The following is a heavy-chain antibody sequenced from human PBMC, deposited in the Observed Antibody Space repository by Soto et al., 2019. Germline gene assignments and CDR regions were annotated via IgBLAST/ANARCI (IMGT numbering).Heavy chain of an antibody. CDR3: ARIPKYYYGSGRDYYFDY. CDR2: ISSSSSYI. V-gene: IGHV3-21*01. D-gene: IGHD3-10*01. Sequence: GSLRLSCAASGFTFSSYSMNWVRQAPGKGLEWVSSISSSSSYIYYADSVKGRFTISRDNAKNSLYLQMNSLRAEDTAVYYCARIPKYYYGSGRDYYFDYWGQGTLVTVYS. CDR1: GFTFSSYS. J-gene: IGHJ4*02.